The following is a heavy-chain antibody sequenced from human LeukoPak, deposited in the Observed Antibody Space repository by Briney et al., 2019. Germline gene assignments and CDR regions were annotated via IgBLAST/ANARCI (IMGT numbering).Heavy chain of an antibody. Sequence: ASVKVSCKSSGGTFSSYAISWVRQAPGQGLEWMGRIIPILGIANYAQKFQGRVTITADKSTSTAYMELSSLRSEDTAVYYCASSTSVLLWFGEFDPWGQGTLVTVSS. V-gene: IGHV1-69*04. CDR3: ASSTSVLLWFGEFDP. J-gene: IGHJ5*02. CDR1: GGTFSSYA. D-gene: IGHD3-10*01. CDR2: IIPILGIA.